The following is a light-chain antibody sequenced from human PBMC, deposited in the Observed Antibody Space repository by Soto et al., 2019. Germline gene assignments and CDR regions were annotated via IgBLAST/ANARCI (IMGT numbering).Light chain of an antibody. V-gene: IGLV1-51*01. Sequence: QSLPTPSPPLSVAPRQRVTISCSGSSSNIGGNYVSGYQVVPRTAPKLLIYDNHNRHSGVPDRFSGYKSGTSATLGIADLHAGDEAHYYWGTWDINLHTVVFGGGTKVTVL. CDR3: GTWDINLHTVV. CDR2: DNH. CDR1: SSNIGGNY. J-gene: IGLJ2*01.